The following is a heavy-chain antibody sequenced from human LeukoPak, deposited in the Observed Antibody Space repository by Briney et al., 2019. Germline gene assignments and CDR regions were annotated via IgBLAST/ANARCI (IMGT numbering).Heavy chain of an antibody. CDR2: INSDGRNT. V-gene: IGHV3-74*01. CDR1: GFTSSSYW. J-gene: IGHJ5*02. Sequence: GGSLRLSCAASGFTSSSYWMHWVRQAPGKGLVWVSRINSDGRNTNYADSVKGRSTISRDNAKNTVYLQMNSLRAEDTAVYYCARGRGPYGWFDPWGQGTLVTVSS. CDR3: ARGRGPYGWFDP. D-gene: IGHD3-10*01.